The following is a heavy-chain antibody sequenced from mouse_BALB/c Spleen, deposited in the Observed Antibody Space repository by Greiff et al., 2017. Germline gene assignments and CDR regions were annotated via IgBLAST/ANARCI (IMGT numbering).Heavy chain of an antibody. J-gene: IGHJ4*01. CDR2: IYPSDSYT. D-gene: IGHD2-2*01. V-gene: IGHV1-69*02. CDR3: TRWLRRDYYAMDY. CDR1: GYTFTSYW. Sequence: QVQLQQSGAELVRPGASVKLSCKASGYTFTSYWINWVKQRPGQGLEWIGNIYPSDSYTNYNQKFKDKATLTVDKSSSTAYMQLSSPTSEDSAVYYCTRWLRRDYYAMDYWGQGTSVTVSS.